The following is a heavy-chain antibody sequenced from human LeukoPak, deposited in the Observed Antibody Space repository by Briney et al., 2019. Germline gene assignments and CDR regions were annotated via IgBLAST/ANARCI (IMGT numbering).Heavy chain of an antibody. CDR2: MNPNSGNT. CDR1: GYTFTGYY. D-gene: IGHD2-15*01. CDR3: ARVGCSGGSCYSLDY. Sequence: GASVKVSCKASGYTFTGYYMHWVRQATGQGLEWMGWMNPNSGNTGYAQKFQGRVTITRNTSISTAYMELSSLRSEDTAVYYCARVGCSGGSCYSLDYWGQGTLVTVSS. J-gene: IGHJ4*02. V-gene: IGHV1-8*03.